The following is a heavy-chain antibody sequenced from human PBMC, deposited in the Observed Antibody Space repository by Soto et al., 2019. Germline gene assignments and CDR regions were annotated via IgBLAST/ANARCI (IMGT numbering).Heavy chain of an antibody. V-gene: IGHV4-30-4*01. J-gene: IGHJ4*01. Sequence: SETLSLTCTVSGVYINSGDSYWSWIRQPPGKGLEWIGYIYYTGSTYYNPSLKSRVTISVDTSKNHFSLSLTSVTAADTAVYYCASHSIYADSSGYPFDYWGHGTLVTVSS. CDR2: IYYTGST. CDR1: GVYINSGDSY. CDR3: ASHSIYADSSGYPFDY. D-gene: IGHD3-22*01.